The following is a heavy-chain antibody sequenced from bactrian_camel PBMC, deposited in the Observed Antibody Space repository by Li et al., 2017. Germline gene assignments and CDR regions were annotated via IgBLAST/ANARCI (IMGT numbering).Heavy chain of an antibody. D-gene: IGHD2*01. Sequence: HVQLVESGGGLVQPGGSLTLSCAASGPSCIGWFRQAPGKEREAVALTYVGRAVYYAEDVKGRFDISRDKATNTVYLQMNSLKSEDTALYYCAADIVGIIADQGTQVTVS. J-gene: IGHJ4*01. CDR2: TYVGRAV. V-gene: IGHV3S53*01. CDR1: GPSC.